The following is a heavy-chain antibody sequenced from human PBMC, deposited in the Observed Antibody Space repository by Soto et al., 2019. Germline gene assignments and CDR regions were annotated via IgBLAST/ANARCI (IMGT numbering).Heavy chain of an antibody. CDR3: AKDTFGVVIPANYGMDV. J-gene: IGHJ6*02. CDR1: GFTFSSYG. V-gene: IGHV3-30*18. Sequence: LRLSCAASGFTFSSYGMHWVRQAPGKGLEWVAVISYDGSNKYYADSVKGRFTISRDNSKNTLYLQMNSLRAEDTAVYYCAKDTFGVVIPANYGMDVWGQGTTVTVSS. CDR2: ISYDGSNK. D-gene: IGHD3-3*01.